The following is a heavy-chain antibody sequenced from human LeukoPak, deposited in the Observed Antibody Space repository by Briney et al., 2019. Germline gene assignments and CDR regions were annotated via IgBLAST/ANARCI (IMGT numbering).Heavy chain of an antibody. V-gene: IGHV4-59*01. CDR3: ARDLGYEAFDI. D-gene: IGHD6-13*01. CDR1: GGSISSYY. CDR2: VYYTGST. Sequence: PSETLSLTCTVSGGSISSYYWNWIRQPPGKGLEWVGYVYYTGSTSYNPSLKSRVTISLDTSKNHFSLRLSSVTAADTAVYYCARDLGYEAFDIWGQGTMVTVSS. J-gene: IGHJ3*02.